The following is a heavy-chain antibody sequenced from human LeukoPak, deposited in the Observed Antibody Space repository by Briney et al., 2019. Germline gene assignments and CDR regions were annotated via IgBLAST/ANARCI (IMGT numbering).Heavy chain of an antibody. CDR3: AKEPRVATIEIFDY. D-gene: IGHD5-12*01. V-gene: IGHV3-23*01. CDR1: GFTFSSYA. CDR2: TSGGGGVT. J-gene: IGHJ4*02. Sequence: GVSLRLSCAASGFTFSSYAMSWVRQAPGEGLEWVSSTSGGGGVTYYADSVKGRFTISRDNSKNTVYLQMNSLRAEDTAVYYCAKEPRVATIEIFDYWGQGTLVTVSS.